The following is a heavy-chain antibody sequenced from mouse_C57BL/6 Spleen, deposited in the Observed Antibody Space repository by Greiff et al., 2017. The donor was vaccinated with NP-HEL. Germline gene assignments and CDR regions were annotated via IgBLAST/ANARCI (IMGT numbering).Heavy chain of an antibody. D-gene: IGHD1-1*01. CDR2: INPYNGGT. CDR3: AREAPHYYGSSYGYFDV. V-gene: IGHV1-19*01. Sequence: VQLQQSGPVLVKPGASVKMSCKASGYTFTDYYMNWVKQSHGKSLEWIGVINPYNGGTSYNQQFKGKATLTVDKSSSTAYMELNSLTSEDSAVYYCAREAPHYYGSSYGYFDVWGTGTTVTVSS. J-gene: IGHJ1*03. CDR1: GYTFTDYY.